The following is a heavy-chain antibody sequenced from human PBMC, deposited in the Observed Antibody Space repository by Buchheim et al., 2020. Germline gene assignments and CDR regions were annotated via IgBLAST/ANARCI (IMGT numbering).Heavy chain of an antibody. D-gene: IGHD2-8*01. CDR3: AKAYARAACSNGVCLIDY. CDR1: GFTFSSYG. V-gene: IGHV3-30*18. J-gene: IGHJ4*02. Sequence: QVQLVESGGGVVQPGRSLRLSCAASGFTFSSYGMHWVRQAPGKGLECVAVISYDGSNKYYADSVKGRFTISRDNSKNTLYLQLNSLRAEDTAVYYCAKAYARAACSNGVCLIDYWGQGTL. CDR2: ISYDGSNK.